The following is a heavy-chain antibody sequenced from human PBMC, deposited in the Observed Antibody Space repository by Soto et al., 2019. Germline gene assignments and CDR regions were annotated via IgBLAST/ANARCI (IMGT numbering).Heavy chain of an antibody. V-gene: IGHV4-30-2*01. CDR3: ARVPDR. CDR2: IYHSGST. J-gene: IGHJ5*02. D-gene: IGHD2-2*01. Sequence: SVTLCLTWAVSCGSISSGGYSWSWIRQPPGKGLEWIGYIYHSGSTYYNPSLKSRVTISVDRSKNQFSLKLSSVTDADTALYYCARVPDRWGQGTLVTVSS. CDR1: CGSISSGGYS.